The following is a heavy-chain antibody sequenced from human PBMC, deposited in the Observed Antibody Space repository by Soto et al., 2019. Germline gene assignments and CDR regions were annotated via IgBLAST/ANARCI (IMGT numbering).Heavy chain of an antibody. D-gene: IGHD3-22*01. CDR2: INYSGTT. Sequence: SETLSLTCTISGGSITRGTNFWAWIRQPPGKGLEYIGSINYSGTTTYNPSLKSRVTIFVDTSKNQFSLKLTSVTAADTALYFCAMDYFDSSDYTTNWFDPWGQGALVTVSS. J-gene: IGHJ5*02. CDR1: GGSITRGTNF. CDR3: AMDYFDSSDYTTNWFDP. V-gene: IGHV4-39*01.